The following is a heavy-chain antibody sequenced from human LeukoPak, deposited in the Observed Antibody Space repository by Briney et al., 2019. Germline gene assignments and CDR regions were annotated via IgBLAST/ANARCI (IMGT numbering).Heavy chain of an antibody. CDR3: AREGGDTAMGY. D-gene: IGHD5-18*01. CDR1: GFTFSTKW. CDR2: ISSSSSTI. J-gene: IGHJ4*02. Sequence: PGGSLRLSCAASGFTFSTKWMNWVRQAPGKGLEWVSYISSSSSTIYYADSVKGRFTISRDNAKNSLYLQMNSLRAEDTAVYYCAREGGDTAMGYWGQGTLVTVSS. V-gene: IGHV3-48*04.